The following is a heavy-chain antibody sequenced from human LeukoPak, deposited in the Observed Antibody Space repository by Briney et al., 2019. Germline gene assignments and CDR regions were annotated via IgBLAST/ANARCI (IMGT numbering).Heavy chain of an antibody. J-gene: IGHJ6*02. D-gene: IGHD6-13*01. CDR1: GYTFTSYG. CDR2: ISAYNGNT. V-gene: IGHV1-18*01. Sequence: GASVKVSCKASGYTFTSYGISWVRQAPGQGLEWMGWISAYNGNTNYAQKLQGRVTMTTDTSTSTAYMELRSLRSDDTAVYYCARDVSGYSSSWVFRYYVMDVWGQGTTVTVSS. CDR3: ARDVSGYSSSWVFRYYVMDV.